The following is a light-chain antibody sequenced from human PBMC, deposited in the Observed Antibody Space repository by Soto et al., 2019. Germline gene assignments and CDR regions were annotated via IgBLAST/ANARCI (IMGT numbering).Light chain of an antibody. CDR2: SAS. CDR3: QQSFSTPT. CDR1: QRINIY. Sequence: DIQMTQSPSSLSTSIGDRVTITCRASQRINIYLNWYRQKPGKAPELLIYSASNLQSGVPSRFSGSGSGTDFTLTISGLQSEDFATYYCQQSFSTPTFGQGTR. J-gene: IGKJ5*01. V-gene: IGKV1-39*01.